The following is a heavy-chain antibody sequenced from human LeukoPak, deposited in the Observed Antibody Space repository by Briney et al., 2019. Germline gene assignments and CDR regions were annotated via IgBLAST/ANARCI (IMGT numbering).Heavy chain of an antibody. J-gene: IGHJ4*02. D-gene: IGHD6-13*01. CDR2: INHSGST. V-gene: IGHV4-34*01. CDR3: ARHAGGIATAGTRPFDY. CDR1: GGSFSGYY. Sequence: SETLSLTCAVYGGSFSGYYWSWIRQPPGKGLEWIGEINHSGSTNYNPSLKSRVTISVDTSKNQFSLKLSSVTAADTAVYYCARHAGGIATAGTRPFDYWGQGTLVTVSS.